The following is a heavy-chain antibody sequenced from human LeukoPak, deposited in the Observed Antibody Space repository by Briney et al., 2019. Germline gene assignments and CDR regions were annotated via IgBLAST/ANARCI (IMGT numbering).Heavy chain of an antibody. CDR2: IRGSGVIT. Sequence: GGSLRLSCAASAISFSTYAVAWLRQAPGKGLEWVSAIRGSGVITFYADSVKGRFTISRDNSKKTVYLQTNSLRAEDTALYYCAKDPNGDYVGAFDSWGQGTTVTVSS. D-gene: IGHD4-17*01. CDR1: AISFSTYA. V-gene: IGHV3-23*01. CDR3: AKDPNGDYVGAFDS. J-gene: IGHJ3*02.